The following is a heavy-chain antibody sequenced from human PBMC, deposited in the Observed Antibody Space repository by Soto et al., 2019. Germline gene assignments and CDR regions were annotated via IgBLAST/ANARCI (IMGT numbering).Heavy chain of an antibody. J-gene: IGHJ3*02. CDR3: ARVGGYCSGGSCYHDAFDI. CDR2: IWYDGSNK. CDR1: GFTISSYG. V-gene: IGHV3-33*01. Sequence: QVQLVESGGGVVQPGRSLRLSCAASGFTISSYGMHRVRQAPGKGLEWVAVIWYDGSNKYYADSVKGRFTISRDNSKNTLHLQMNSLRAEDTAVYYCARVGGYCSGGSCYHDAFDIWGQGTMVTVSS. D-gene: IGHD2-15*01.